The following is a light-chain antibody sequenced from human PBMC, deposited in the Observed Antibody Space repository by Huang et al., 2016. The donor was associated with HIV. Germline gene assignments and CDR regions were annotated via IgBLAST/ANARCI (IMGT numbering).Light chain of an antibody. J-gene: IGKJ1*01. CDR1: QNITKS. V-gene: IGKV1-39*01. Sequence: DIQMTQSPPSLSASVGDRVTFTCRANQNITKSLNWYQQKPGKATKRLIYTASTLESGVPSRFSGSGSGSRFTLSIVNLQPEDFATYYCQQSFSVPRTFG. CDR3: QQSFSVPRT. CDR2: TAS.